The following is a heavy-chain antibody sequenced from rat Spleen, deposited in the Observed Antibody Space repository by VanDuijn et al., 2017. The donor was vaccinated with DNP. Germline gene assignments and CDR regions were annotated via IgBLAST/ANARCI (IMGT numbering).Heavy chain of an antibody. Sequence: EVQLQESGPGLVKPSQSLSLTCSVTDYSITSNYWGWIRKFPGNKMEWIGHITYSGTTAYNPSLRSRISITRDTSKNQFFLQLNSVTTEDTATYYCARGLNYGGYIYSWYFDFWGPGTMVTVSS. CDR3: ARGLNYGGYIYSWYFDF. J-gene: IGHJ1*01. D-gene: IGHD1-11*01. V-gene: IGHV3-1*01. CDR2: ITYSGTT. CDR1: DYSITSNY.